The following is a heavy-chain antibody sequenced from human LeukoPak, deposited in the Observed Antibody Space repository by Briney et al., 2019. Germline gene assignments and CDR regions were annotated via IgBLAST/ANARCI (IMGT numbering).Heavy chain of an antibody. V-gene: IGHV4-30-4*01. CDR3: ARSSGSNDIYGY. Sequence: SETLSLTCTVSGGSISSDAYYWSWIRQPPGKGLEWIGYIYYSGSTYYNPSLKSRATISFDTSKNQFSLRLSSVTAADTAVYYCARSSGSNDIYGYWGQGTLVTVSS. CDR2: IYYSGST. J-gene: IGHJ4*02. CDR1: GGSISSDAYY. D-gene: IGHD1-26*01.